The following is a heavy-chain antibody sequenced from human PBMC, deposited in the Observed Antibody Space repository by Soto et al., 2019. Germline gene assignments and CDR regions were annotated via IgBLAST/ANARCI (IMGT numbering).Heavy chain of an antibody. V-gene: IGHV3-23*01. Sequence: EAQLLESGGGLARPGGSLRLSCVASGFIFSDYAMTWIRPAPGKGLEWVATISATGGNIEYRESLKGRFTISRDNSKKMVYLQIIVPTADDTAVYYCAKVAGGLGYFDLWGRGTLVTVSS. CDR3: AKVAGGLGYFDL. CDR1: GFIFSDYA. D-gene: IGHD3-16*01. CDR2: ISATGGNI. J-gene: IGHJ2*01.